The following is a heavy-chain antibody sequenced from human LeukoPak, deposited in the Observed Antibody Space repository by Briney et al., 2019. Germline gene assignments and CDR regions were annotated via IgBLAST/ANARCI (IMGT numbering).Heavy chain of an antibody. CDR1: GYTFTGYY. Sequence: VASVKVSCKASGYTFTGYYMHWVRQAPGQGLEWMGWINPNSGGTNYAQKFQGRVTMTRDTSISTAYMELSRLRSDDTAVYYCARVAGSWYFIEVAFDIWSQGTMVTVSS. CDR3: ARVAGSWYFIEVAFDI. J-gene: IGHJ3*02. V-gene: IGHV1-2*02. D-gene: IGHD6-13*01. CDR2: INPNSGGT.